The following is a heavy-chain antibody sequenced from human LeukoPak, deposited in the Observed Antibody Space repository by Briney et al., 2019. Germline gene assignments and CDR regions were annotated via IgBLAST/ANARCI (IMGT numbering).Heavy chain of an antibody. CDR2: IYSGGTT. CDR3: ARVDRGWYMVI. Sequence: GGSLRLSCAASGFTVDNNYMNWVRQAPGKGLEWVSLIYSGGTTSYADSVKGRFTISRDNSKNTLYLQMNSLRVEDTAVYYCARVDRGWYMVIWGQGTLVTVSS. D-gene: IGHD6-19*01. J-gene: IGHJ4*02. V-gene: IGHV3-66*01. CDR1: GFTVDNNY.